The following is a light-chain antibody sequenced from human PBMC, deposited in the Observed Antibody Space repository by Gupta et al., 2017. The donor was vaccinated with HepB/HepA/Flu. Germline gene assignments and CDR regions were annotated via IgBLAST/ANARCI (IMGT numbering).Light chain of an antibody. CDR2: DAS. Sequence: DIQLTQSPSFLSASVGDRVTITCRASQGISTHLAWYQQKPGKAPKLLIYDASTLQSGVPSRFSGSGSGTEFTLTISSLQPEDFATYYCQQFNIYPLTFGGGTQVEIK. CDR1: QGISTH. CDR3: QQFNIYPLT. J-gene: IGKJ4*01. V-gene: IGKV1-9*01.